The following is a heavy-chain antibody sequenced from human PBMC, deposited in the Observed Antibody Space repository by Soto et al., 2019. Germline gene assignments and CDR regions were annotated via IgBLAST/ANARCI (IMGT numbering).Heavy chain of an antibody. CDR1: GFTFSSYG. Sequence: QVQLVESGGGVIQPGRSLRLSCAASGFTFSSYGMHWVRQAPGKGLEWVAVIWYDGSNKYYADSVKGRFTISRDNSKNTLYLQMNSLRAEDTAVYYCARESVGYCSSTSCYTFDYWGQGTLVTVSS. CDR3: ARESVGYCSSTSCYTFDY. J-gene: IGHJ4*02. CDR2: IWYDGSNK. V-gene: IGHV3-33*01. D-gene: IGHD2-2*02.